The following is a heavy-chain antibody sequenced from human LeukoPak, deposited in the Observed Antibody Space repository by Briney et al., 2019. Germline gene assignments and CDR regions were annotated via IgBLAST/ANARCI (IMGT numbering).Heavy chain of an antibody. D-gene: IGHD3-10*01. V-gene: IGHV1-18*01. CDR2: ISAYNGNT. J-gene: IGHJ4*02. CDR3: ARGRGVREIQY. CDR1: GYTFTSYG. Sequence: ASVKVSCKASGYTFTSYGISWVRQAPGQGLEWMGWISAYNGNTNYAQKFQGRVTITADKSTSTAYMELSSLRSEDTAVYYCARGRGVREIQYWGQGTLVTVSS.